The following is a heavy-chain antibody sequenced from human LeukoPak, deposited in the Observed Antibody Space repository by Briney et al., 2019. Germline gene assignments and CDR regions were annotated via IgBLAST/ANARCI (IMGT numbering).Heavy chain of an antibody. CDR3: ARDLVTVTKGFDI. V-gene: IGHV4-59*11. J-gene: IGHJ3*02. D-gene: IGHD4-17*01. CDR1: TDSFSSHF. CDR2: ISYIRST. Sequence: SETLSLTCAVSTDSFSSHFWTWIRQPPGKGLEWIGYISYIRSTNYNPSLKSRVTISIDTSKNQFSLKLSSVTAADPAVYYCARDLVTVTKGFDIWGQGTMVSVSS.